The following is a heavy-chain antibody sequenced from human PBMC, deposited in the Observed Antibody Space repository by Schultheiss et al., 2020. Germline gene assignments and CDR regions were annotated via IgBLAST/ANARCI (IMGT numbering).Heavy chain of an antibody. V-gene: IGHV4-59*01. Sequence: SETLSLTCTVSGGSISSYYWSWIRQPPGKGLEWIGYIYYSGSTNYNPSLKSRVTISVDTSKNQFFLKLSSVTAADTAVYYCARGGSSSWYVDYWGQGTLVTVSS. D-gene: IGHD6-13*01. J-gene: IGHJ4*02. CDR3: ARGGSSSWYVDY. CDR1: GGSISSYY. CDR2: IYYSGST.